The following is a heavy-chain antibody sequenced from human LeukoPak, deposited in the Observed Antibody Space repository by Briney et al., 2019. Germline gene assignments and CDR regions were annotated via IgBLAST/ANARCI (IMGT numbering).Heavy chain of an antibody. J-gene: IGHJ4*02. CDR2: INHSGST. CDR3: ARGRSDFWSGAIKYYFVY. D-gene: IGHD3-3*01. V-gene: IGHV4-34*01. CDR1: GGSFSGYY. Sequence: PSETLSLTCAVYGGSFSGYYWSWIRQPPGKGLEWIGEINHSGSTNYNPSLKSRVTISVDTSKNQFSLKLSSVTAADTAVYYCARGRSDFWSGAIKYYFVYWGQGTLVTVSS.